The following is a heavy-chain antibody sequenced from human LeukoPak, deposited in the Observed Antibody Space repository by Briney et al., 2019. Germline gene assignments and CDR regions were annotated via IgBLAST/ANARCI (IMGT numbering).Heavy chain of an antibody. Sequence: SETLSLTCTVSGGSISSSSYYWGWIRQPPGKGLEWIGSIYYSGSTYYNLSLKSRVTISVDTSKNQFSLKLSSVTAADTAVYYCARWRREIDAFDIWGQGTMVTVSS. CDR3: ARWRREIDAFDI. CDR2: IYYSGST. D-gene: IGHD1-26*01. J-gene: IGHJ3*02. V-gene: IGHV4-39*01. CDR1: GGSISSSSYY.